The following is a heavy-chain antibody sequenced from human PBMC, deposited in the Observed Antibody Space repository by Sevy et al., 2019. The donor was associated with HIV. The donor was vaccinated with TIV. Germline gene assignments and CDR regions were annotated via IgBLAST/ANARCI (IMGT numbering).Heavy chain of an antibody. Sequence: GGSLRLSCTASGFTFGDYAISWFRQAPGKGLEWVGFIRTKHYGGETEYAASVKGRFTISRDDSKNIAYLQMNSLKTEDTAVYYCTRGEGDCGGDCYSSPPWWFDPWGQGTLVTVSS. CDR1: GFTFGDYA. CDR3: TRGEGDCGGDCYSSPPWWFDP. D-gene: IGHD2-21*02. J-gene: IGHJ5*02. V-gene: IGHV3-49*03. CDR2: IRTKHYGGET.